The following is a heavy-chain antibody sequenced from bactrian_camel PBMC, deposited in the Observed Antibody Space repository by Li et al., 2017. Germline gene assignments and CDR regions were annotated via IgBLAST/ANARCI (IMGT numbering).Heavy chain of an antibody. D-gene: IGHD4*01. CDR1: GFSFSGYD. V-gene: IGHV3S40*01. Sequence: QLVESGGGLVQPGGSPRLSCVASGFSFSGYDMTWVRQAPGKGLEWVSAIDCGGRKKYYNNPVKGRVTISRDNAKNTVYLQLNSLKTEDMAMHYCANVRLDYVLGRWDASDYWGQGTQVTVS. CDR3: ANVRLDYVLGRWDASDY. J-gene: IGHJ4*01. CDR2: IDCGGRKK.